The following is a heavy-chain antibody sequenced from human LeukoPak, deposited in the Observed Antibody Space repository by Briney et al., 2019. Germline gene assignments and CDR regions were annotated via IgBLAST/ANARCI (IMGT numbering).Heavy chain of an antibody. D-gene: IGHD3-10*01. CDR1: GGSISTYF. J-gene: IGHJ5*02. V-gene: IGHV4-59*01. CDR3: ARGGYYGSGNDFRFDP. Sequence: SETLSLTCTVSGGSISTYFWSWIRQPPGKGLEWIGYIYYSGSTNYNPSLKSRVTISLDTSKNQFSLKPSSVTAADTAMYYCARGGYYGSGNDFRFDPWGQGTLVTVSS. CDR2: IYYSGST.